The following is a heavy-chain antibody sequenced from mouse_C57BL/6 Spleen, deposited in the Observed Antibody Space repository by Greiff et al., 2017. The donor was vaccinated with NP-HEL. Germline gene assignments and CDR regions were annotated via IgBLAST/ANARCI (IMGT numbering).Heavy chain of an antibody. CDR1: GYTFTDYE. Sequence: QVQLQQSGAELVRPGASVTLSCKASGYTFTDYEMHWVKQTPVHGLEWIGAIDPETGGTAYNQKFKGKAILTADKSSSTAYMELRSLTSEDSAVYYCTRNRINYYGSSDYAMDYWGQGTSVTVSS. CDR3: TRNRINYYGSSDYAMDY. V-gene: IGHV1-15*01. J-gene: IGHJ4*01. CDR2: IDPETGGT. D-gene: IGHD1-1*01.